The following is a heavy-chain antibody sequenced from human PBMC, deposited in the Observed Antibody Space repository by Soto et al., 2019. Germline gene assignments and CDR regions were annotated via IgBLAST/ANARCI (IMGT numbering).Heavy chain of an antibody. CDR3: ARDGLRTAGTPLSY. CDR2: IWYDGSNK. CDR1: GFTFSSYG. V-gene: IGHV3-33*01. D-gene: IGHD6-13*01. Sequence: GGSLRLSCAVSGFTFSSYGMHWVRQAPGKGLEWVAVIWYDGSNKYYADSVKGRFTISRDNSKNTLYLQMNSLRAEDTAVYYCARDGLRTAGTPLSYWGQGTLVTVSS. J-gene: IGHJ4*02.